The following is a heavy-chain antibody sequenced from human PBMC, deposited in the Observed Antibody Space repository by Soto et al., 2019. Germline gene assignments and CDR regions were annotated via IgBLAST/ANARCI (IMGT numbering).Heavy chain of an antibody. CDR2: IYYSGST. J-gene: IGHJ5*02. CDR1: GDTIRSDY. CDR3: ARSIAP. V-gene: IGHV4-59*06. Sequence: PEETLSLTCSVSGDTIRSDYWNWIRQPPGKRLEWIGYIYYSGSTYYNPSLKSRVTISVDTSKNQFSLKLSSLTAADTAVYYCARSIAPWGQGTLVTVSS.